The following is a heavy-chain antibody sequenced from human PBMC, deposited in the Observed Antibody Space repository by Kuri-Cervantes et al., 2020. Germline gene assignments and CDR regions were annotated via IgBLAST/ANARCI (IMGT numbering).Heavy chain of an antibody. J-gene: IGHJ3*02. CDR1: GFTVSSNY. CDR3: AREKAYCGGDCYSSGAFDI. Sequence: GGSLRLSCAASGFTVSSNYMSWVRQAPGKGLEWVSLIYSGGSTYYADSVKGRFTISRDNSKNTLYLQMNSLRAEDTAVYYCAREKAYCGGDCYSSGAFDIWGQGTMVTVSS. CDR2: IYSGGST. D-gene: IGHD2-21*02. V-gene: IGHV3-66*01.